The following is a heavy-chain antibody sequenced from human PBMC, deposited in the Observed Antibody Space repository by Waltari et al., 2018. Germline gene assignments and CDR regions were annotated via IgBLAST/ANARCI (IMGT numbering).Heavy chain of an antibody. D-gene: IGHD3-16*01. CDR1: GFTFSSYA. CDR3: AKDLGPPVGVGY. J-gene: IGHJ4*02. CDR2: SSGSGGST. V-gene: IGHV3-23*01. Sequence: EVQLLESGGGLVQPGGSLRLSCAASGFTFSSYAISWVRQAPGKGLEWVSASSGSGGSTYYADSVKGRFTISRDNSKNTLYLQMNSLRAEDTAVYYCAKDLGPPVGVGYWGQGTLVTVSS.